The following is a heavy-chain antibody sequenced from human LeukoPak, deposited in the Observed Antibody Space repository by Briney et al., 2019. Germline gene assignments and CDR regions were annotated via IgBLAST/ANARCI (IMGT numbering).Heavy chain of an antibody. D-gene: IGHD3-10*01. Sequence: PSETLSLTCTVYGGSISSSSYYWGWIRQPPGKGLEWIGSIYYSGSTYYNPSLKSRVTISVDTSKNQFSLKLSSVTAADTAVYYCARAMGSVLLWFGELLDYWGQGTLVTVSS. CDR3: ARAMGSVLLWFGELLDY. CDR2: IYYSGST. V-gene: IGHV4-39*07. J-gene: IGHJ4*02. CDR1: GGSISSSSYY.